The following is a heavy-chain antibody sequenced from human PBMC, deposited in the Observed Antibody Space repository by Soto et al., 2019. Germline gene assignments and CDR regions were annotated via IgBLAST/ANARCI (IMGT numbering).Heavy chain of an antibody. CDR1: GFTFSSYG. Sequence: QVQLVESGGGVVQPGRSLRLSCAASGFTFSSYGMHWVRQAPGKGLEWVAVISYDGSNKYYADSVKGRFTISRDNSKKTMYLQMNSLRGEETAVYYCAKDRAGYKGTGYYYYYGMDVWGQGTTVTVSS. CDR2: ISYDGSNK. V-gene: IGHV3-30*18. J-gene: IGHJ6*02. D-gene: IGHD1-20*01. CDR3: AKDRAGYKGTGYYYYYGMDV.